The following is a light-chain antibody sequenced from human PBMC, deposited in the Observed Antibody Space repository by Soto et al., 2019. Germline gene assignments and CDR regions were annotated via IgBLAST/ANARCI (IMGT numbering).Light chain of an antibody. CDR2: GTS. Sequence: EIVLTQSPGPLSLSPGERATLSCRASQTINSRYLAWYQQKPGQAPRLLISGTSTRATGIPDRFSGSGSGTAFTITISRLEPEDFAVYFCQRSGSSPTFTFGQGTKVEI. CDR3: QRSGSSPTFT. CDR1: QTINSRY. J-gene: IGKJ2*01. V-gene: IGKV3-20*01.